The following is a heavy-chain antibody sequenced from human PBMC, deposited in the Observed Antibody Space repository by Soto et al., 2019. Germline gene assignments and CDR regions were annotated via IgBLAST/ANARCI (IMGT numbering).Heavy chain of an antibody. J-gene: IGHJ4*02. CDR2: VFHTGNS. V-gene: IGHV4-4*02. CDR3: ARKAWVRFDY. CDR1: GDSISSSVW. D-gene: IGHD7-27*01. Sequence: PSETLSLTCAVSGDSISSSVWWTWVRQPPGKGLGWIGEVFHTGNSNYNPSLKSRVTMSVDKSTNEFSLKVTSVTAADTAIYYCARKAWVRFDYWGQGALVTV.